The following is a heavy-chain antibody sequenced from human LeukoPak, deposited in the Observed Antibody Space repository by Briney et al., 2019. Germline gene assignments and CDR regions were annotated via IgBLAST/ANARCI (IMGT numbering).Heavy chain of an antibody. Sequence: PGGSLRLSCAASGFTFSSYGMNWVRKAPGKGLERVSYISSSGSTIYYADSVKGRFTISRDNAKNSLYLQMNSLRAEDTAVYYCARGGSGWGDWFDRWGQGTLVTVSS. J-gene: IGHJ5*02. CDR2: ISSSGSTI. D-gene: IGHD6-19*01. CDR3: ARGGSGWGDWFDR. CDR1: GFTFSSYG. V-gene: IGHV3-48*03.